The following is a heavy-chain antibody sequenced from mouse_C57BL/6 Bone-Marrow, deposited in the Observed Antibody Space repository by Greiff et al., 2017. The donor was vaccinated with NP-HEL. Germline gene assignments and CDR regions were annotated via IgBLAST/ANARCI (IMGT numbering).Heavy chain of an antibody. CDR2: ISSGSRTI. CDR1: GFTFSSFG. V-gene: IGHV5-17*02. CDR3: ARGIYYDMDY. Sequence: DVKLVESGGGLVQPGRSRNLSCAASGFTFSSFGMHWVRQAPEKGLEWVAYISSGSRTIYYAGAVKGRFAISRDNPKNTLFLQMTSLRSEDTAIYYCARGIYYDMDYWGQGTSVTVSS. J-gene: IGHJ4*01.